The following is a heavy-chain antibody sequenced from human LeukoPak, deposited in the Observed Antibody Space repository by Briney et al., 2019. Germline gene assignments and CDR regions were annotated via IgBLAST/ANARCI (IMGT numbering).Heavy chain of an antibody. CDR2: ISWNSGSI. D-gene: IGHD6-13*01. V-gene: IGHV3-9*01. J-gene: IGHJ6*03. CDR3: ARGIAAAPRIYYYYMDV. Sequence: GGSLRLSCAASGFTFEDYEMHWVRQAPGKGLEWVSGISWNSGSIGYADSVKGRFTISRDNAKSSLYLQMNSLRAEDTAVYYCARGIAAAPRIYYYYMDVWGKGTTVTVSS. CDR1: GFTFEDYE.